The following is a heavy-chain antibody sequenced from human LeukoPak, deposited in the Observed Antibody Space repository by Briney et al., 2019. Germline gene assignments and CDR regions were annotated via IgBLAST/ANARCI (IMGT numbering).Heavy chain of an antibody. D-gene: IGHD3-22*01. CDR3: ARHEPYDSSGYFGYYYGMDV. J-gene: IGHJ6*02. Sequence: SQTLSLTCTVSGDSFSGGEYSWSWIRQPPGKGLEWIGDISGSGSTSYNPSLKSRVTISVDTSKNQFSLKLSSVTAADTAVYYCARHEPYDSSGYFGYYYGMDVWGQGTTVTVSS. CDR2: ISGSGST. V-gene: IGHV4-30-4*01. CDR1: GDSFSGGEYS.